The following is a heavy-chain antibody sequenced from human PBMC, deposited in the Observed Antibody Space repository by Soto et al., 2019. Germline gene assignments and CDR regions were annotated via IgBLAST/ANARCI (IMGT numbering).Heavy chain of an antibody. D-gene: IGHD2-21*02. J-gene: IGHJ4*02. V-gene: IGHV4-34*01. CDR2: THHSGST. CDR3: ARTTAAIHLNY. Sequence: QAQLQQWGTGLLKPSETLSLTCAVYGGSLSGNYWGWIRQPPGKGLEWIGETHHSGSTAYNPSLESRVTISVDTSRNQFSLKLNSLTAADTAVYYCARTTAAIHLNYWSQGTLVTVSS. CDR1: GGSLSGNY.